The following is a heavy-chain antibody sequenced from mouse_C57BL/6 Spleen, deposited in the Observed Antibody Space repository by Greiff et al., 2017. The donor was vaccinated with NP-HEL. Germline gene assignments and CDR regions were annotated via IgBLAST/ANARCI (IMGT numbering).Heavy chain of an antibody. Sequence: EVKLVESGGDLVKPGGSLKLSCAASGFTFSSYGMSWVRQTPDKRLEWVATISSGGSYTYYPDSVKGRFTISRDTAKNTLYLQMSGLKSEDTAMYYCARLASSGPPDYWGQGTTLTVSS. J-gene: IGHJ2*01. CDR1: GFTFSSYG. CDR3: ARLASSGPPDY. CDR2: ISSGGSYT. V-gene: IGHV5-6*01. D-gene: IGHD3-2*02.